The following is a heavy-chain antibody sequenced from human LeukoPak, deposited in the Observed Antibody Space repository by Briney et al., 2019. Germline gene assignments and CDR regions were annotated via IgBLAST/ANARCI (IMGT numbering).Heavy chain of an antibody. V-gene: IGHV4-59*01. D-gene: IGHD4-11*01. CDR2: IYYSRST. Sequence: SETLSLTCTVSGSSISSYYWSWIRQPPGKGLEWIGYIYYSRSTNYNPSLKSRVTISVDTSKNQFSLKLSSVTAADTAVYYCARSQRGYSIVPSPYGSFDYWGQGTLVTVSS. CDR1: GSSISSYY. J-gene: IGHJ4*02. CDR3: ARSQRGYSIVPSPYGSFDY.